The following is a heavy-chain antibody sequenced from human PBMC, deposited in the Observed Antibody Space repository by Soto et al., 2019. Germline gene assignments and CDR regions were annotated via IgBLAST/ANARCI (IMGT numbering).Heavy chain of an antibody. Sequence: ETLSLTCTVSGGSISSYYWSWIRQPPGKGLEWIGYIYYSGSTNYNPSLKSRVTISVDTSKNQFSLKLSSVTAADTAVYYCARVSKSFWSGYYTVGYYFDYWGQGTQVTVSS. J-gene: IGHJ4*02. V-gene: IGHV4-59*01. CDR3: ARVSKSFWSGYYTVGYYFDY. CDR1: GGSISSYY. CDR2: IYYSGST. D-gene: IGHD3-3*01.